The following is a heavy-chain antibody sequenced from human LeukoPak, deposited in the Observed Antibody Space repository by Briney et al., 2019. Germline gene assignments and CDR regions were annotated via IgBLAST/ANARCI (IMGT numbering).Heavy chain of an antibody. CDR1: GFTFDDYG. CDR2: ISWNSASV. CDR3: AKDYGYSSSWYDY. J-gene: IGHJ4*02. Sequence: GGSLRLSCAASGFTFDDYGMHWVWQAPGKGLEWVSSISWNSASVGYVDSVKGRFTISRDNAKNSLYLQMNSLRAEDTAFYYCAKDYGYSSSWYDYWGQGTLVTVSS. V-gene: IGHV3-9*01. D-gene: IGHD6-13*01.